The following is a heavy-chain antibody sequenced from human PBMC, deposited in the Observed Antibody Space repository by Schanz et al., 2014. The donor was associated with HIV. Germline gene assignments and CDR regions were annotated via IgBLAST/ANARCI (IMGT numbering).Heavy chain of an antibody. J-gene: IGHJ4*02. D-gene: IGHD3-22*01. CDR2: ISDSGDGT. CDR3: AKPEYDSSGNSQSHFDY. Sequence: EVQLLESGGGLEQPGGSLRLSCAASGFNFNNYAMTWVRQAPGKGLEWVSTISDSGDGTYYADSMKGRVTISRDNSKNTLYLQMTTLRTEDTAVYYCAKPEYDSSGNSQSHFDYWGQGTLVTVSS. CDR1: GFNFNNYA. V-gene: IGHV3-23*01.